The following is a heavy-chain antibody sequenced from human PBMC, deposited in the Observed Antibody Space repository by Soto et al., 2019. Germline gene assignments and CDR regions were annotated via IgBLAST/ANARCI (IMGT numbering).Heavy chain of an antibody. J-gene: IGHJ6*03. CDR1: GYTFTSYD. Sequence: ASVKVSCKASGYTFTSYDINWVRQATGQGLEWMGWMNPNSGNTGYAQKFQGRVTMTRNTSISTAYMELSSLRSEDTAVYYCARNLKGSYYYYYMDVWGKGTTVIVSS. CDR3: ARNLKGSYYYYYMDV. V-gene: IGHV1-8*01. CDR2: MNPNSGNT.